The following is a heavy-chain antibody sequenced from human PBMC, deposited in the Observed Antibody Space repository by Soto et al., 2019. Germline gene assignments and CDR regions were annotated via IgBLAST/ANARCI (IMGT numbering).Heavy chain of an antibody. CDR2: IYYSGST. D-gene: IGHD4-4*01. CDR3: ARYSNSYNWFDP. J-gene: IGHJ5*02. V-gene: IGHV4-31*03. CDR1: GGSISSGGYY. Sequence: SETLSLTCTVSGGSISSGGYYWSWIRQHPGKGLEWIGYIYYSGSTYYNPSLKSRVTISVDTSKNQFSLKLSSVTAADTAVYYCARYSNSYNWFDPCGQGTLVTVSS.